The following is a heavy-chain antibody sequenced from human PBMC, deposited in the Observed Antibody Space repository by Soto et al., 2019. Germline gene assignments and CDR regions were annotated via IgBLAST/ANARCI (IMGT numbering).Heavy chain of an antibody. D-gene: IGHD2-21*01. CDR2: INHSGST. CDR3: ARVPYSHFYYYYGMDV. Sequence: SETLSLTCAVYGGSFSGYYWSWIRQPPGKGLEWIGEINHSGSTNYNPSLKSRVTISVYTSKNQFSLKLSSVTAADTAVYYCARVPYSHFYYYYGMDVWGQGTTVTVSS. J-gene: IGHJ6*02. V-gene: IGHV4-34*01. CDR1: GGSFSGYY.